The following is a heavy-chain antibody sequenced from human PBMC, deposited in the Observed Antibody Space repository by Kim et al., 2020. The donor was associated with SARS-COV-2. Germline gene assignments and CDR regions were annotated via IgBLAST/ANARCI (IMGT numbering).Heavy chain of an antibody. CDR3: TRAGRGFWSGYYIEGVRGVIPYYFDY. D-gene: IGHD3-3*01. CDR1: GFTFGDYA. V-gene: IGHV3-49*04. CDR2: IRSKAYGGTT. Sequence: GGSLRLSCTASGFTFGDYAMSWVRQAPGKGLEWVGFIRSKAYGGTTEYAASVKGRFTISRDDSKSIAYLQMNSLKTEDTAVYYCTRAGRGFWSGYYIEGVRGVIPYYFDYWGQGTLVTVSS. J-gene: IGHJ4*02.